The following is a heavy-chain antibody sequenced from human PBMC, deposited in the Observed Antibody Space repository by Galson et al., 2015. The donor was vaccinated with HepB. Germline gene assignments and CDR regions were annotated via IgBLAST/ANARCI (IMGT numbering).Heavy chain of an antibody. CDR1: GFTFSSYW. CDR3: ARDSVGAKEVY. CDR2: INSDGSST. Sequence: SLRLSCAASGFTFSSYWMHWVRHAPGKGLVWVSRINSDGSSTSYADSVKGRFTISRDNAKNTLYLQMNSLRAEDTAVYYCARDSVGAKEVYWGQGTLVTVSS. J-gene: IGHJ4*02. D-gene: IGHD1-26*01. V-gene: IGHV3-74*01.